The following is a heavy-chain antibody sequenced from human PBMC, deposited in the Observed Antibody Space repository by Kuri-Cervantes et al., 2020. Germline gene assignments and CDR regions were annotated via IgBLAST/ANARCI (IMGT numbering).Heavy chain of an antibody. V-gene: IGHV3-48*02. Sequence: GESLRSSCAASGFTFSSYSMNWVRQAPGKGLEWISYITSRSSPIYYADSVKGRFTISRDNAKNSLYLQMNSLRDEDTAVYYCARNLVGAANFDYWGQGTLVTVSS. CDR2: ITSRSSPI. J-gene: IGHJ4*02. CDR3: ARNLVGAANFDY. CDR1: GFTFSSYS. D-gene: IGHD1-26*01.